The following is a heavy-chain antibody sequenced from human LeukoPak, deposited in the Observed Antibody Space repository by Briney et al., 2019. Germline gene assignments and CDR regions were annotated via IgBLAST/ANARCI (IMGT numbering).Heavy chain of an antibody. D-gene: IGHD3-10*01. V-gene: IGHV3-23*03. CDR2: VYTDGNI. CDR3: AKGKFGDPLNY. Sequence: QPGRSLRLSCAASGFTLSSFAMHWVRQAPGKGLEWVSVVYTDGNIYYADSVKGRFTISKDTSKNTVDLLMNNVRAEDTALYYCAKGKFGDPLNYWGQGTLVTVSS. J-gene: IGHJ4*02. CDR1: GFTLSSFA.